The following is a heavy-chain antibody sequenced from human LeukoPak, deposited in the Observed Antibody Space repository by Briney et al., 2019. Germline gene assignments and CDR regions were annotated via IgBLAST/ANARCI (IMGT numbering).Heavy chain of an antibody. CDR3: ARGQGYCSGGSCYYNAFDI. CDR2: IIPIFGIA. V-gene: IGHV1-69*04. CDR1: GGTFSSSA. J-gene: IGHJ3*02. D-gene: IGHD2-15*01. Sequence: SGKVSCKAPGGTFSSSAISWVRQAPGQGLELMGRIIPIFGIANYAQKFQGRVTITADKSTSTAYMELSSLRSEDKAVYYCARGQGYCSGGSCYYNAFDIWGQGTMVTVSS.